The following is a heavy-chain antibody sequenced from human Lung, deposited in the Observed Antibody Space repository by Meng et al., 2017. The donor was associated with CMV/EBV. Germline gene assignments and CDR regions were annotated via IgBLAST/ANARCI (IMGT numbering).Heavy chain of an antibody. J-gene: IGHJ6*02. CDR3: ARTSDYYHVMEV. CDR2: IDWHDDK. Sequence: SGXXLVXPTQTLTLTCTFSGFSLSSTGLRVNWIRQPPGKALEWLARIDWHDDKLYNTSLKTRLTISKDTFKNQVVLTMTDMNHVDTATYYCARTSDYYHVMEVWXQGNXVTVSS. CDR1: GFSLSSTGLR. V-gene: IGHV2-70D*14.